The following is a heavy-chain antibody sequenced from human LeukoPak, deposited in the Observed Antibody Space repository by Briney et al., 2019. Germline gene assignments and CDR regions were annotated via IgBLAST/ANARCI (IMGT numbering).Heavy chain of an antibody. CDR1: GFTFSSYS. CDR3: ARVGAIFGSD. J-gene: IGHJ4*02. D-gene: IGHD3-3*01. CDR2: ISSSSSTI. V-gene: IGHV3-48*01. Sequence: GGSLRLSCAASGFTFSSYSMNWVRQAPGKGLEWVSYISSSSSTIYYADSVKGRFTISRDNAKNSLHLQMNSLRAEDTAVYYCARVGAIFGSDWGQGTLVTVSS.